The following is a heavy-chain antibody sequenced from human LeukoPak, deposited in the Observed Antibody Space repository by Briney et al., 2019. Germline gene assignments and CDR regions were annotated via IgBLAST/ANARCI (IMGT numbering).Heavy chain of an antibody. CDR2: ISGTGGRT. D-gene: IGHD4-23*01. V-gene: IGHV3-23*01. J-gene: IGHJ4*02. Sequence: QPGGSLRLSCAASGFTFSSYAMSWVRQAPGKGLEWVSAISGTGGRTYYADSVKGRFTISRDNAKNSLYLQMNSLRAEDTAVYYCARGTVAHWGQGTLVTVSS. CDR1: GFTFSSYA. CDR3: ARGTVAH.